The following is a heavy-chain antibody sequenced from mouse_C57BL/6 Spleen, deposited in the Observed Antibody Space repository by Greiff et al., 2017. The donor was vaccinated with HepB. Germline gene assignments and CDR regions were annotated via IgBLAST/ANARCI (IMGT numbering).Heavy chain of an antibody. V-gene: IGHV1-76*01. J-gene: IGHJ4*01. CDR3: ARVATNGYAMDY. D-gene: IGHD1-1*01. CDR2: IYPGSGNT. Sequence: VQLQQSGAELVRPGASVKLSCKASGYTFTDYYINWVKQRPGQGLEWIARIYPGSGNTYYNEKFKGKATLTAEKSSSTAYMQLSSLTSEDSAVYFCARVATNGYAMDYWGQGTSVTVSS. CDR1: GYTFTDYY.